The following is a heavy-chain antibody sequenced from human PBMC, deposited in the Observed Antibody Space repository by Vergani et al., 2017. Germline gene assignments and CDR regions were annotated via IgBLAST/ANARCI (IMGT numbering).Heavy chain of an antibody. J-gene: IGHJ6*03. Sequence: EVQLLESGGGLVQPGGSLRLSCAASGFTFSSYAMSWVRQAPGKGLEWVSAISGSGGSTYYADSVKGRFTISRDNSKNTLYLQMNSLRAEDTAVYYCAKAGIVVPAAITCIRAYYCYYVDVWGKGTTVTVSS. D-gene: IGHD2-2*01. CDR2: ISGSGGST. V-gene: IGHV3-23*01. CDR1: GFTFSSYA. CDR3: AKAGIVVPAAITCIRAYYCYYVDV.